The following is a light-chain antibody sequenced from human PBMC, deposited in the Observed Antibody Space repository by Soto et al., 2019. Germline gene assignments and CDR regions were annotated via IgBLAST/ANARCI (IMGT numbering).Light chain of an antibody. CDR2: DVS. J-gene: IGLJ1*01. CDR3: CSYTSSSTPWV. V-gene: IGLV2-14*03. CDR1: SSDFGGYNY. Sequence: QSVLTQPASVSGSPGQSITISCTGNSSDFGGYNYVSWYQQHPGKAPKLMIYDVSDRPSGVSNHFSASKSGNTASLTISGLQAEDEADYYCCSYTSSSTPWVFGTGTKVTVL.